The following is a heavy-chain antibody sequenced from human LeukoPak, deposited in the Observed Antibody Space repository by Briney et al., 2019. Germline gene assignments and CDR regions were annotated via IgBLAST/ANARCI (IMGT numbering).Heavy chain of an antibody. D-gene: IGHD3-10*01. V-gene: IGHV4-34*01. CDR2: INHSEST. J-gene: IGHJ4*02. CDR1: GGSFSGYY. CDR3: ARQGLWFGELRSNFDY. Sequence: SETLSLTCAVYGGSFSGYYWSWIRQPPGKGLEWIGEINHSESTNYNPSLKSRVTISVDTSKNQFSLKLSSVTAADTAVYYCARQGLWFGELRSNFDYWGQGTLVTVSS.